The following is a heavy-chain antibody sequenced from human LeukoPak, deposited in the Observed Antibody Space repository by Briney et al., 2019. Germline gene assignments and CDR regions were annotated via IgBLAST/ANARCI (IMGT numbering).Heavy chain of an antibody. CDR2: INPNSGGT. D-gene: IGHD3-22*01. CDR1: GYTFTGYY. J-gene: IGHJ1*01. CDR3: AREDLYYYDSSGSEYFQH. V-gene: IGHV1-2*02. Sequence: GASVKVSCKASGYTFTGYYMHWVRHAPGQGLEWMGWINPNSGGTNYAQKFQGRVTMTRDTSISTAYMELSRLRTDDTAVYYCAREDLYYYDSSGSEYFQHWGQGTLVTVSS.